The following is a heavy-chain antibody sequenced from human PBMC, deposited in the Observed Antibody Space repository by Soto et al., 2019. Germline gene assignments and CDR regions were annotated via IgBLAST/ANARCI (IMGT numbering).Heavy chain of an antibody. J-gene: IGHJ4*02. CDR2: ISSSSSTI. CDR3: AGGEGQLWFKGYFDY. D-gene: IGHD5-18*01. V-gene: IGHV3-48*02. Sequence: EVQLVESGGGLVQPGGSLRLSCAASGFTFSSYSMNWVRQAPGKGLEWVSYISSSSSTIYYADSVKGRFTISRDNAKSSLYLQMNSLRDEDTAVYYCAGGEGQLWFKGYFDYWGQGTLVTVSS. CDR1: GFTFSSYS.